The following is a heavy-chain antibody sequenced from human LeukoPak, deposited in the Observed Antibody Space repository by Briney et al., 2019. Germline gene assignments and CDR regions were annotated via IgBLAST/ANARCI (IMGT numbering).Heavy chain of an antibody. CDR2: IKQDGSER. D-gene: IGHD7-27*01. Sequence: NPGGSLRLSCAASGFTFSSYAMSWVRQAPGKRLEWVANIKQDGSERYYVESVKGRFTISRDNAKNSLYLQMDSLRAEDTAVYYCARDPRENWGSQYSCFGPWGQGTLVTVSS. J-gene: IGHJ5*02. V-gene: IGHV3-7*01. CDR1: GFTFSSYA. CDR3: ARDPRENWGSQYSCFGP.